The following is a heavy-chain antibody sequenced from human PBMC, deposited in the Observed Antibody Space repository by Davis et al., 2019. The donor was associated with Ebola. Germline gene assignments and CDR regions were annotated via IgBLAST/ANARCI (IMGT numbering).Heavy chain of an antibody. CDR3: ARGGIYGDLDF. CDR1: GYTFTGHY. V-gene: IGHV1-2*02. D-gene: IGHD4-17*01. CDR2: VNPNAGNT. J-gene: IGHJ4*02. Sequence: ASVKVSCKASGYTFTGHYIHWVRQAPGQGLEWMGWVNPNAGNTKYAQNFQGRVTMTSDTSTTTAYMELTGLRSDDTAVYYCARGGIYGDLDFWGQGTLVTVSS.